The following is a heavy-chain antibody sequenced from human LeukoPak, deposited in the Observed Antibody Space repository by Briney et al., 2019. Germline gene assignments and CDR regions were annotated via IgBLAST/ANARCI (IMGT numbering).Heavy chain of an antibody. J-gene: IGHJ4*02. V-gene: IGHV3-48*04. D-gene: IGHD1-1*01. CDR1: GFTFSSYS. Sequence: GGSLRLSCAASGFTFSSYSMNWVRQAPGKGLEWVSYISSRSSTIYYADSVKGRFTISRDNAKNSLYLQMNSLRAEDTAVYYCARYVEGLYYFDYWGQGTLVTVSS. CDR3: ARYVEGLYYFDY. CDR2: ISSRSSTI.